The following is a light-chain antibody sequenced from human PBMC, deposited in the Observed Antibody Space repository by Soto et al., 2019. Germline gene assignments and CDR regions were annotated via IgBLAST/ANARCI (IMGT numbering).Light chain of an antibody. J-gene: IGKJ4*01. Sequence: EIVLTQSPGTLSLSPGERATLSCRASQSVSSSYLAWYQQKPGQAPRLRIYDASNRATGIPARFSGGGSGTDFTLAISSLEPEDFAVYYCHQRSNWPLTFGGGTKVDIK. V-gene: IGKV3-11*01. CDR1: QSVSSSY. CDR3: HQRSNWPLT. CDR2: DAS.